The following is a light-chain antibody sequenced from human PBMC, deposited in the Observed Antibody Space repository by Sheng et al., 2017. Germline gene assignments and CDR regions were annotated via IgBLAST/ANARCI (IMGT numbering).Light chain of an antibody. Sequence: SVLTQPPSVSEDPRQRVTISCSGSSSNIEKNAVNWFQQLPGKAPKLLIYYDNLLPSGVSDRFSGSKSGTSASLAISGLQSEDEAHYYCATWDDRLNGWVFGGGTKLTV. V-gene: IGLV1-36*01. CDR3: ATWDDRLNGWV. CDR1: SSNIEKNA. CDR2: YDN. J-gene: IGLJ3*02.